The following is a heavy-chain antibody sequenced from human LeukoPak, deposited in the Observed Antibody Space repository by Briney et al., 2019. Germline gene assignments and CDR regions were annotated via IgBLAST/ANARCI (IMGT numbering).Heavy chain of an antibody. J-gene: IGHJ6*02. CDR1: GFTFSSYA. D-gene: IGHD1-1*01. V-gene: IGHV3-23*01. Sequence: GGSLRLSCAASGFTFSSYAMSWVRQAPGKGLEWVSAISGSGGSTYYADSVKGRFTISRDNSKNTLYLQMNSLRAEDTAVYYCAKDSGTTPRYYYYYGMDVWGQGTTVTVSS. CDR2: ISGSGGST. CDR3: AKDSGTTPRYYYYYGMDV.